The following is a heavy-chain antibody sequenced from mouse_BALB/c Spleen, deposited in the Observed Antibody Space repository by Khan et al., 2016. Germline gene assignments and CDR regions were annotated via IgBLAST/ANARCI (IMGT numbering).Heavy chain of an antibody. Sequence: EVELVESGGGLVKPGGSLKLSCAASGFAFSSYDMSWVRQTPEKRLEWVAYISSGGGSTYYPDTVKGRFTISRDNAKNTLYLQMSSLKPEDTAMYSCARHYRYAYWGQGTLVTVSA. CDR2: ISSGGGST. CDR3: ARHYRYAY. J-gene: IGHJ3*01. V-gene: IGHV5-12-1*01. CDR1: GFAFSSYD. D-gene: IGHD2-14*01.